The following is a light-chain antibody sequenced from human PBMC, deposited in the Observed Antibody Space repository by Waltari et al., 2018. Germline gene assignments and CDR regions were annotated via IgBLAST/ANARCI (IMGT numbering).Light chain of an antibody. CDR2: VNSDGSH. CDR3: QTGGHGTWV. Sequence: LVLTQSPSASASLGAPVKPTCTLSSGYSSNVSAWLQQQPGKGPRYLMKVNSDGSHRKGDXXXXXFSASNSGTECYLTISSLQSEDEADYYCQTGGHGTWVFGGGTKLTVL. V-gene: IGLV4-69*01. CDR1: SGYSSNV. J-gene: IGLJ3*02.